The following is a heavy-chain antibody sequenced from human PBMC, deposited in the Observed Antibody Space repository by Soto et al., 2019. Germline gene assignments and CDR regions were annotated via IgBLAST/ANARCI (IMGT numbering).Heavy chain of an antibody. Sequence: SLKISGERCVCRVSSYWCGWDRQMPGKGLEWMGIIYPGDSDTRYSPSFQGQVTISADKSISTAYLQWSSLKASDTAMYYCARHSESSGWPFWGQGTLLTVPS. J-gene: IGHJ4*02. CDR3: ARHSESSGWPF. CDR1: VCRVSSYW. CDR2: IYPGDSDT. V-gene: IGHV5-51*01. D-gene: IGHD6-19*01.